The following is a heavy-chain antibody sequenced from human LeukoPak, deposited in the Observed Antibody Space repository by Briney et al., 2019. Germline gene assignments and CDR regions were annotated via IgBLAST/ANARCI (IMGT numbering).Heavy chain of an antibody. Sequence: GGSLRLSCAASGFTVSSNYMSWVRQAPGKGLEWVSVIYSGGRIHYGESVKGRFTISRDNSKNTLYLQMNSLRVEDTAVYYCAREMRVEYSSSSVAFDIWGRGTMVTVSS. J-gene: IGHJ3*02. D-gene: IGHD6-6*01. V-gene: IGHV3-53*01. CDR2: IYSGGRI. CDR1: GFTVSSNY. CDR3: AREMRVEYSSSSVAFDI.